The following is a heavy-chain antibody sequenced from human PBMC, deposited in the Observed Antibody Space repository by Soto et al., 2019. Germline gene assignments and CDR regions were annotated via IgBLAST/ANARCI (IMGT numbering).Heavy chain of an antibody. J-gene: IGHJ3*02. CDR1: GGSISSYY. CDR3: ARVGGIVGATDAFDI. Sequence: QVQLQESGPGLVKPSETLSLTCTVSGGSISSYYWSWIRQPPGKGLEWIGYIYYSGSTNYNPSLKSRVTISVDTSKNQFSLKLSSVTAADTAVYYCARVGGIVGATDAFDIWGQGTMVTVSS. D-gene: IGHD1-26*01. V-gene: IGHV4-59*01. CDR2: IYYSGST.